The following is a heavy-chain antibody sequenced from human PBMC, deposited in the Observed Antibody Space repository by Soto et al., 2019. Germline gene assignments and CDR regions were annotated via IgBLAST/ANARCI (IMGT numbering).Heavy chain of an antibody. D-gene: IGHD6-19*01. Sequence: GGSLRLSCAASGFTFSSYGMHWVRQAPGKGLEWVAVIWYDGSNKYYADSVKGRFTISRDNSKNTLYLQMNSLRAEDTAVYYCAREDDPVAGTHGDYWGQGTLVTVSS. J-gene: IGHJ4*02. CDR2: IWYDGSNK. V-gene: IGHV3-33*01. CDR1: GFTFSSYG. CDR3: AREDDPVAGTHGDY.